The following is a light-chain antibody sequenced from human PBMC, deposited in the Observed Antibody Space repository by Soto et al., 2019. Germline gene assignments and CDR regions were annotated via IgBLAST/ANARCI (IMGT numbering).Light chain of an antibody. CDR3: HQSHTFPFA. CDR1: QDIANW. CDR2: TAT. V-gene: IGKV1-12*01. Sequence: IQMTQSPASVSASVGDRVTMTCRASQDIANWVAWYQQKPGTAPKALIFTATTLRRGVPSRFSGSGSGTEFSLTISGLQPEDFATYYCHQSHTFPFAFGQGTKVDIK. J-gene: IGKJ2*01.